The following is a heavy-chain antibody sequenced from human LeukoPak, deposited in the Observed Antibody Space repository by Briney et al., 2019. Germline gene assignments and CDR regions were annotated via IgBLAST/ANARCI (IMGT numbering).Heavy chain of an antibody. V-gene: IGHV3-7*01. D-gene: IGHD5-18*01. CDR2: IKQDGSEK. CDR3: ARDPSRGYSYGYEDY. CDR1: GFTFSSYW. Sequence: GASLRLSCAASGFTFSSYWMNWVRQAPGKGLEWVANIKQDGSEKDYVDSVKGRFTISRDNAKNSLYLQMNSLRAEDTAIYYCARDPSRGYSYGYEDYWGQGTLVTVSS. J-gene: IGHJ4*02.